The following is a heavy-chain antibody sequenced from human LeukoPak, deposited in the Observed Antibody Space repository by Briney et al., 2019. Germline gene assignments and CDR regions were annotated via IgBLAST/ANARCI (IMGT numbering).Heavy chain of an antibody. CDR2: ISGSGGST. J-gene: IGHJ4*02. D-gene: IGHD1-26*01. CDR1: GFTFSNYA. Sequence: GGSLRLSCAASGFTFSNYAMNWVRQAPGRGLEWVSAISGSGGSTYYADSVKGRFTISRDNSKNTLYLQMNSVRAEDTAVYYCAKDLAGSGSYSFDYWGQGTLVTVSS. V-gene: IGHV3-23*01. CDR3: AKDLAGSGSYSFDY.